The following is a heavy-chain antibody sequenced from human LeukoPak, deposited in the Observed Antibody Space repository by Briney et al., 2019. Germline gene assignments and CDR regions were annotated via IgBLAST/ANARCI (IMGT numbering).Heavy chain of an antibody. CDR1: GFTFSSYS. CDR2: ISSSSDYI. CDR3: ARVIPRGYGSGNCYYFDY. J-gene: IGHJ4*02. V-gene: IGHV3-21*01. D-gene: IGHD3-10*01. Sequence: NSGGSLRLSCAASGFTFSSYSMNRVRQAPGRGLEWVSSISSSSDYIYYADSVQGRFTISRDNAKNSLYLQMNSLRAEDTAVYYCARVIPRGYGSGNCYYFDYWGQGTLVTVSS.